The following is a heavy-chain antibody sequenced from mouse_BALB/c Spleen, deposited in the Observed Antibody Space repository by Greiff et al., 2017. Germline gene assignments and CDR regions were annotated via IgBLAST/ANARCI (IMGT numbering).Heavy chain of an antibody. J-gene: IGHJ1*01. CDR3: TGIYYGNYGGYWYFDV. V-gene: IGHV1-5*01. Sequence: EVQLQESGTVLARPGASVKMSCKASGYTFTSYWMHWVKQRPGQGLEWIGAIYPGNSDTSYNQKFKGKAKLTAVTSTSTAYMELSSLTNEDSAVYYCTGIYYGNYGGYWYFDVWGAGTTVTVSS. CDR1: GYTFTSYW. CDR2: IYPGNSDT. D-gene: IGHD2-1*01.